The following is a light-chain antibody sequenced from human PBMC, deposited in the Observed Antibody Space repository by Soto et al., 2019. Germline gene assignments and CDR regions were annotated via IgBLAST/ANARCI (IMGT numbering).Light chain of an antibody. V-gene: IGKV3-15*01. CDR2: GAS. CDR1: QSISIN. CDR3: QQYNNFWT. Sequence: EIVLTQSPATLSVSPGERATLSCRASQSISINLAWYQQKPGQAPRLLIHGASTRPTGSPARFTGSGSGTDFTLTISSLQSEDFAVYYCQQYNNFWTFGQGTKVEIK. J-gene: IGKJ1*01.